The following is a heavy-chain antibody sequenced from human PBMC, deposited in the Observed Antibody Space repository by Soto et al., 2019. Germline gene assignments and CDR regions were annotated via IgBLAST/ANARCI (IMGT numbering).Heavy chain of an antibody. J-gene: IGHJ6*02. CDR2: ISYDGSNK. V-gene: IGHV3-30*18. CDR3: AKDRRPNYYYGMDV. D-gene: IGHD6-25*01. CDR1: EFTCSSYG. Sequence: GWSLRLSCAASEFTCSSYGMPWVRQAPGKGLEWVAVISYDGSNKYYADSVKGRFTISRDNSKNTLYLQMNSLRAEDTAVYYCAKDRRPNYYYGMDVWGQGT.